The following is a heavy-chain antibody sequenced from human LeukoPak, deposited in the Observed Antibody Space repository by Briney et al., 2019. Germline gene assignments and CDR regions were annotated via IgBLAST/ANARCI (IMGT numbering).Heavy chain of an antibody. D-gene: IGHD3-16*01. CDR1: GFTFSNAW. Sequence: GGFLRLSCAASGFTFSNAWMSWVRGAPGKGREWVGRIKSKTDGGTTDYAAPVKGRFTISRDDSKNTLYLQMNSLKTEDTAVYYCTTGSWGSYYFDYWGQGTLVTVSS. CDR3: TTGSWGSYYFDY. V-gene: IGHV3-15*01. J-gene: IGHJ4*02. CDR2: IKSKTDGGTT.